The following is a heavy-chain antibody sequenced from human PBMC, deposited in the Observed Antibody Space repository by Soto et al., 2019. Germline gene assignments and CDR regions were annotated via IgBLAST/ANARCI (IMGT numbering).Heavy chain of an antibody. CDR2: FDPEDGET. CDR1: GYTLTELS. V-gene: IGHV1-24*01. J-gene: IGHJ6*02. D-gene: IGHD3-3*01. CDR3: ATDLVTIFGVVIRDHYGMDV. Sequence: ASVKVSCKVSGYTLTELSMHWVRQAPGKGLEWMGGFDPEDGETIYAQKFQGRVTTTEDTSTDTAYMELSSLRSEDTAVYYCATDLVTIFGVVIRDHYGMDVWGQGTTVTVSS.